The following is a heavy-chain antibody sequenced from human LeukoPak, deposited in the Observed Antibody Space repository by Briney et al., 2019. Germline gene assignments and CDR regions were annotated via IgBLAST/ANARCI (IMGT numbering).Heavy chain of an antibody. CDR2: ISSTYRTI. Sequence: EGSLRLSCAASGFTFSDYYMSWIRQAPGKGLGWISYISSTYRTIYYADSVKGRFTLSRDNARNSLYLQMNSLRAEDTAVYYCARSARSEDNDFWSGYLPDWGQGTLVTVSS. J-gene: IGHJ4*02. CDR1: GFTFSDYY. CDR3: ARSARSEDNDFWSGYLPD. V-gene: IGHV3-11*04. D-gene: IGHD3-3*01.